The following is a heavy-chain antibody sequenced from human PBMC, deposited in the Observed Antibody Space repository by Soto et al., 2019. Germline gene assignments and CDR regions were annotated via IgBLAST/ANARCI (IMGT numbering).Heavy chain of an antibody. CDR3: SKNGTTWFAA. J-gene: IGHJ5*02. D-gene: IGHD1-1*01. CDR1: GYSFYNSG. CDR2: ISVYSGYA. Sequence: QVQLVQSGPELKKPGASVKVSCKTSGYSFYNSGISWVRQAPGQGLAWMGWISVYSGYAHYAQKFQGRVIMTADTFTSTSYMELRGLISDDTAMYYCSKNGTTWFAAWGQGTLVTVSS. V-gene: IGHV1-18*01.